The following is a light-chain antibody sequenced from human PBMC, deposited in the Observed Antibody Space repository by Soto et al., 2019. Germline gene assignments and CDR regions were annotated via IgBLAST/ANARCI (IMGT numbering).Light chain of an antibody. CDR2: DAS. CDR3: PPYQNQPPP. J-gene: IGKJ1*01. Sequence: DVQMTQSPSTLSGSVGDRVTITCRASQTISSWLAWYQQKPGKAPKLLIYDASSLESGVPARFSGSGSGTEFPPPLRRPQPDDLASYYLPPYQNQPPPFRQGTQVDIK. CDR1: QTISSW. V-gene: IGKV1-5*01.